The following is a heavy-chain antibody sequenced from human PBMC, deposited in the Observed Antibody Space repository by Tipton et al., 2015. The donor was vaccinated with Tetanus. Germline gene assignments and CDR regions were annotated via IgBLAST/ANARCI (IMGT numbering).Heavy chain of an antibody. D-gene: IGHD6-13*01. CDR3: ARGTWLYTSTYHRHWLDP. CDR1: GSSITSTTHY. Sequence: TLSLTCTVSGSSITSTTHYWGWIRQAPGKGLEWIGIIYYSGSTYYNASLRSRVTISVDTSKNQFSLKLNSVTAADTAMYYCARGTWLYTSTYHRHWLDPWGQGTLVTVSS. J-gene: IGHJ5*02. V-gene: IGHV4-39*01. CDR2: IYYSGST.